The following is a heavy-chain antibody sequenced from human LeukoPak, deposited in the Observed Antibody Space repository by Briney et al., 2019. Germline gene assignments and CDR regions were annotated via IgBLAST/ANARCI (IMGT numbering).Heavy chain of an antibody. Sequence: SETLSLTCTVSGGSISSYYWSWIRQPPGKGLEWSGYIYYSGSTNYNPSLKSRVTISVDTSKNQFSLKLSSVTAADTAVYYCARGRIAVARSAAFDPWGQGTLVTVSS. V-gene: IGHV4-59*01. D-gene: IGHD6-19*01. J-gene: IGHJ5*02. CDR1: GGSISSYY. CDR3: ARGRIAVARSAAFDP. CDR2: IYYSGST.